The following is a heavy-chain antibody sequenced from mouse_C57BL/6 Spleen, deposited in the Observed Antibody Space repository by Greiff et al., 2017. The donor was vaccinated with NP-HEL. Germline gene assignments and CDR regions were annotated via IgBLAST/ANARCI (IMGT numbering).Heavy chain of an antibody. CDR3: ARSDEGAYYYAMDY. J-gene: IGHJ4*01. CDR2: IYPGDGDT. CDR1: GYAFSSYW. V-gene: IGHV1-80*01. Sequence: VQLQQSGAELVKPGASVKISCKASGYAFSSYWMNWVKQRPGKGLEWIGQIYPGDGDTNYNGKFKGKATLTADKSSSTAYMQLSSLTSEDSAVYFCARSDEGAYYYAMDYWGQGTSVTVSS.